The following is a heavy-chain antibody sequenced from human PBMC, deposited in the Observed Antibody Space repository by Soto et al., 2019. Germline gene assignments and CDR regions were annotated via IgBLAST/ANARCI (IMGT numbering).Heavy chain of an antibody. D-gene: IGHD2-21*02. J-gene: IGHJ4*02. CDR1: GESISSSSYY. Sequence: SETLSLTCIVSGESISSSSYYWDWIRQPPGKGLEWIGSIYYSGRTYYNPSFKSRVTISIDTSKNQFSLKLSSVTAKDTAVYYCGRQRKTVLTPAYFAHWGQGALVT. V-gene: IGHV4-39*01. CDR2: IYYSGRT. CDR3: GRQRKTVLTPAYFAH.